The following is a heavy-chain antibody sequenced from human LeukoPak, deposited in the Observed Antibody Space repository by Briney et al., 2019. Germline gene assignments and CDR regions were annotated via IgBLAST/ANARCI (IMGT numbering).Heavy chain of an antibody. CDR2: IRFDGTKK. J-gene: IGHJ4*02. CDR3: ARDHGDSYFDY. CDR1: GFTFSTYG. D-gene: IGHD4-17*01. Sequence: GGSLRLSCAASGFTFSTYGMHWVRQAPGKGLEWVAVIRFDGTKKYYEDSVKGRFTISRDTSKNTLYLQMNSLRAEDTAVYYCARDHGDSYFDYWGQGTLVTVSS. V-gene: IGHV3-33*01.